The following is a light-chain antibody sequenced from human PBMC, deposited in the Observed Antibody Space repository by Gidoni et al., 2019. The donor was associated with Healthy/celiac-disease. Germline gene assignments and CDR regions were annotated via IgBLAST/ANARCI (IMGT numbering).Light chain of an antibody. CDR2: GAS. CDR3: QQYNNWPPGCS. Sequence: EIVMTQSPATLSVSPGERATLSCRASQSVSSNLAWYQQKPGQAPRLLIYGASTSATGIPARFSGSGSGTEFTLTISSLQSEDFAVYYCQQYNNWPPGCSFGQGTKLEIK. CDR1: QSVSSN. V-gene: IGKV3-15*01. J-gene: IGKJ2*04.